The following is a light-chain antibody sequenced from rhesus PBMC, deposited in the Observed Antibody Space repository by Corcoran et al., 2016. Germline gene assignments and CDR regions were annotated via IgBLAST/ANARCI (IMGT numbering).Light chain of an antibody. CDR1: QGISSW. J-gene: IGKJ4*01. CDR2: KAS. Sequence: DIQMTQSPSSLSASVGDTVTITCRASQGISSWLAWYQQKPGKAPNLLIYKASSLQSGVPARFSDRGSGTDFTLTLSSLQSDDFATYYCQQYNGRPLTFGGGTKVEIK. V-gene: IGKV1-22*01. CDR3: QQYNGRPLT.